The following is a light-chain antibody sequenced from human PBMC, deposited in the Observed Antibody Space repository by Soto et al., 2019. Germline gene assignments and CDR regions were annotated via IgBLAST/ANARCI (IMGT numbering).Light chain of an antibody. CDR3: QQYNNYSPT. Sequence: DIQMTQSPSSLSASVGDRVTIICRASQSVSTRLAWYQQKPGKAPKVLIYDASSLEGGVPSRFSGTGSGTEFTLTISSLQPDDFATYYCQQYNNYSPTFGQGTKVDIK. CDR2: DAS. CDR1: QSVSTR. V-gene: IGKV1-5*02. J-gene: IGKJ1*01.